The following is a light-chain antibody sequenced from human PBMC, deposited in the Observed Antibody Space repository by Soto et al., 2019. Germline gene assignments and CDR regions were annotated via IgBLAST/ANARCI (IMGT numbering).Light chain of an antibody. CDR3: QQYNYWPIT. J-gene: IGKJ5*01. CDR2: KAS. CDR1: QTISSW. Sequence: DIKMTQSPSTLSGSVGDRVTITCRASQTISSWLAWYQQKPGKAPKLLIYKASTLKSGVPSRFSGSGSGTDFTLTVSSLRSEDSAVYYCQQYNYWPITFGQGTRLEIK. V-gene: IGKV1-5*03.